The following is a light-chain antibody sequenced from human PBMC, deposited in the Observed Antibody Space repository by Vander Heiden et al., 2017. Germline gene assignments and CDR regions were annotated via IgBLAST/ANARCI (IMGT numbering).Light chain of an antibody. CDR3: QQDDNLLPNT. CDR1: QDISNY. V-gene: IGKV1-33*01. Sequence: DLQMTQSPSSLSASVGDRVTITCQASQDISNYLNWYQQKPGKAPKLLIYDASNLETGVPSRFSGSGYGTDFTFTISSRQPEDIAAYYCQQDDNLLPNTFGGGTKVEIK. CDR2: DAS. J-gene: IGKJ4*01.